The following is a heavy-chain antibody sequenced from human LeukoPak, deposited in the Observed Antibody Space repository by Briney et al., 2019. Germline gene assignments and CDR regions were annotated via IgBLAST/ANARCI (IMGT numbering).Heavy chain of an antibody. Sequence: SETLSLTCTVSGGSISSGGYYWSWIRQHPGKGLERIGYIYYSGSTYYNPSLKSRVTISVDTSKNQFSLKLSSVTAADTAVYYCARDSCSGGSCSIDYWGQGTLVTVSP. V-gene: IGHV4-31*03. CDR2: IYYSGST. CDR1: GGSISSGGYY. J-gene: IGHJ4*02. CDR3: ARDSCSGGSCSIDY. D-gene: IGHD2-15*01.